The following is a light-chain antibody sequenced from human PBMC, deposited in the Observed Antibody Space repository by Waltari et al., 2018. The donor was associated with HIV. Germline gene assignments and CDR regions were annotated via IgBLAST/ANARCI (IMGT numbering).Light chain of an antibody. V-gene: IGLV1-51*01. Sequence: QSVLTQPPSVSAAPGQKVTISCSGSRSNIGNNYVSWYQHLPGTAPKLLIYDTDKRPSGIPDRFSGSKSGTSATLGITELQTGDEADYYCGTWDSSLSGGVFGGGTKLTVL. CDR2: DTD. CDR1: RSNIGNNY. CDR3: GTWDSSLSGGV. J-gene: IGLJ2*01.